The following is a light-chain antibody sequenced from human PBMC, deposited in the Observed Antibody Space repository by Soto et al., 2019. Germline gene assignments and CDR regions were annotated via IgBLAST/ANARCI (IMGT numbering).Light chain of an antibody. V-gene: IGKV3-11*01. J-gene: IGKJ4*01. Sequence: EIVLTQSPATLSLSPGERATLSCRASQGVSTYLAWYQQKPGQAPRLLIYDASNRATGIPARFSGSGSGTDFTLTISSLEPEDFAVYYCQQRSNWPLTFGGGTKVVIK. CDR3: QQRSNWPLT. CDR2: DAS. CDR1: QGVSTY.